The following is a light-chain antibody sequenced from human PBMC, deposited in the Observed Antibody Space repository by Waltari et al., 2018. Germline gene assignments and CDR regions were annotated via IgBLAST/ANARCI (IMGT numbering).Light chain of an antibody. CDR1: QSVLHSSKNKNY. Sequence: DIVMTQSTDSLAVSLGERATITRKSSQSVLHSSKNKNYLAWYQQKPGQPLKLLMYWASTRESGVPDRFSRSGSGTDFTLTISSLQAEDVSVYYCRQHYTAPITLGEGTRLDIK. CDR2: WAS. CDR3: RQHYTAPIT. V-gene: IGKV4-1*01. J-gene: IGKJ5*01.